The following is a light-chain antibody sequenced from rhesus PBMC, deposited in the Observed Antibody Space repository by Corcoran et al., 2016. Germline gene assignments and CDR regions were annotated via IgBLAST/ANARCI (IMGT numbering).Light chain of an antibody. CDR2: AAS. Sequence: DIQMTQSPSSLSASVGDKVTITCRASQGINSWLAWYQQKPGKAPKLLIYAASSLEIGAPSRFSGSGTVTDYTLTISSLQPEDFATYYCQQGYNTPWTFGQGTKVEIK. CDR3: QQGYNTPWT. V-gene: IGKV1-18*01. CDR1: QGINSW. J-gene: IGKJ1*01.